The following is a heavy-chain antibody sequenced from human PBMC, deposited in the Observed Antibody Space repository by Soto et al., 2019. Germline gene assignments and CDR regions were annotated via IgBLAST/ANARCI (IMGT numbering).Heavy chain of an antibody. CDR2: ISYDGSNK. J-gene: IGHJ4*02. Sequence: QVHLVESGGGVVQPGRSLRLSCADSGFTFTDYGMHWVRQAPGKGLEWVAVISYDGSNKNYADSVKGRFTISRDNTKNTLYLQMNSQRAEDTAVYYCAKDTYYHDTSGYYLFDYWGQGTLVTVSS. V-gene: IGHV3-30*18. CDR1: GFTFTDYG. CDR3: AKDTYYHDTSGYYLFDY. D-gene: IGHD3-22*01.